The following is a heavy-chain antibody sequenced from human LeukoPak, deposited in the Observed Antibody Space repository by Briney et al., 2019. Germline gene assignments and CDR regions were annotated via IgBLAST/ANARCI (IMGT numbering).Heavy chain of an antibody. D-gene: IGHD6-19*01. CDR3: AKDRDISSARAGSAFDY. CDR2: LSGDSTIT. Sequence: PGGSLRLSCVASGFTFNNYAMSWVRQTPGKGLEWVSTLSGDSTITYYADSVKGRFTISRDNSKNTLYLQMSSLRDEDTAVYYCAKDRDISSARAGSAFDYWGQGTLVTVSS. V-gene: IGHV3-23*01. J-gene: IGHJ4*02. CDR1: GFTFNNYA.